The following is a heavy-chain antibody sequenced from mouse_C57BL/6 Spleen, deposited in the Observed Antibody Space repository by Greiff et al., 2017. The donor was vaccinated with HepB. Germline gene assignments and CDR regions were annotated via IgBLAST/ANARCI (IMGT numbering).Heavy chain of an antibody. J-gene: IGHJ4*01. CDR1: GFTFTDYY. D-gene: IGHD2-3*01. Sequence: DVMLVESGGGLVQPGGSLSLSCAASGFTFTDYYMSWVRQPPGKALEWLGFIRNKANGYTTEYSASVKGRFTISRDNSQSILYLQMNALRAEDSATYYCARGHGYYVYAMDYWGQGTSVTVSS. V-gene: IGHV7-3*01. CDR3: ARGHGYYVYAMDY. CDR2: IRNKANGYTT.